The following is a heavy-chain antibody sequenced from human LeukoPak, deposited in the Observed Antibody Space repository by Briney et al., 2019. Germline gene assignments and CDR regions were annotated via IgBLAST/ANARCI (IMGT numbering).Heavy chain of an antibody. CDR3: ARDREEVDFDY. J-gene: IGHJ4*02. Sequence: PSETLSLTCTVSGGSISTYYWSWIRQPPGKGLEWIGYIYYSGSTRNNPSLKSRVTVSLDTSVNQFYLKLTSVTAADTAVYYCARDREEVDFDYWGQGTLVTVSS. CDR2: IYYSGST. CDR1: GGSISTYY. D-gene: IGHD2-15*01. V-gene: IGHV4-59*01.